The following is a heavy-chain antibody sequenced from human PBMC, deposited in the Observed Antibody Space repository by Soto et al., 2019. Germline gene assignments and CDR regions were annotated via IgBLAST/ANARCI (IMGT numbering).Heavy chain of an antibody. CDR1: GGIFGSHG. Sequence: QVQLIQSEAEVKKPGSSERVSCTASGGIFGSHGFSWVRQAPGQRLEWVGGFIPIFRTLTYTEKFQARVRIAADESTYTVYLDLSSLTSEDTAVYYCVRDRRIYYSDPHDEFVASDYEVWGQGTMVSVSS. CDR2: FIPIFRTL. D-gene: IGHD3-22*01. V-gene: IGHV1-69*01. J-gene: IGHJ3*01. CDR3: VRDRRIYYSDPHDEFVASDYEV.